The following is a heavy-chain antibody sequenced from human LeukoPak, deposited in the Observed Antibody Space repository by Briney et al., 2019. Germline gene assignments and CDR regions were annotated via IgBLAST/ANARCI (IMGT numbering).Heavy chain of an antibody. V-gene: IGHV4-59*08. D-gene: IGHD6-19*01. J-gene: IGHJ4*02. CDR3: ARRIAVAGYYFDY. Sequence: PSETLSLTCTVSGGSMSSKYWSWIRQPPGKGLEWIGSIYYSGSTYYNPSLKSRVTISVDTSKNQFSLKLSSVTAADTAVYYCARRIAVAGYYFDYWGQGTLVTVSS. CDR1: GGSMSSKY. CDR2: IYYSGST.